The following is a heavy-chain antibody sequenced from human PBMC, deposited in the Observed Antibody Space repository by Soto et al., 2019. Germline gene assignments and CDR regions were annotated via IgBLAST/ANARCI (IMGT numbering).Heavy chain of an antibody. Sequence: QVQLVESGGGVVQPGRSLRLSCAASGFTFSSYGMHWVRQAPGKGLEWVAVIWYDGSNKYYADSVKGRFTISRDNSKNTLYLQMNSLRADDTAVYYCARDDSHYYYYYGMDVWGQGTTVTVSS. J-gene: IGHJ6*02. D-gene: IGHD2-21*01. CDR3: ARDDSHYYYYYGMDV. CDR2: IWYDGSNK. V-gene: IGHV3-33*01. CDR1: GFTFSSYG.